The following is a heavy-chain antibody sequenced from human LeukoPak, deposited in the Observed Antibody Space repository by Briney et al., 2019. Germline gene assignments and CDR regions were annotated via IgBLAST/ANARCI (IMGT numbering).Heavy chain of an antibody. D-gene: IGHD1-26*01. CDR3: ARGSGSRGYYFDY. V-gene: IGHV1-69*04. Sequence: SVKVSCKASGGTFSSYAISWVRQAPGQGLEWMGRIIPILGIANYAQKFQGRVTITADKSTSTAYMELSSLRSEDTAVYYCARGSGSRGYYFDYWGQGALVTVSS. J-gene: IGHJ4*02. CDR1: GGTFSSYA. CDR2: IIPILGIA.